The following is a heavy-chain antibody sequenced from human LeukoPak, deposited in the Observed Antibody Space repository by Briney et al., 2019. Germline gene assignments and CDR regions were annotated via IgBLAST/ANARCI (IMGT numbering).Heavy chain of an antibody. D-gene: IGHD2-2*01. V-gene: IGHV3-7*01. CDR1: GFTFSSYW. Sequence: GGSLRLSCAASGFTFSSYWMSWVRQAPGKGLEWVANIKQDGSEKYYVDSVKGRFAISRDNAENSLYLQMNSLRAEDTAVYCCARMRTGCSSTSCYFIFDYWGQGTLVTVSS. J-gene: IGHJ4*02. CDR2: IKQDGSEK. CDR3: ARMRTGCSSTSCYFIFDY.